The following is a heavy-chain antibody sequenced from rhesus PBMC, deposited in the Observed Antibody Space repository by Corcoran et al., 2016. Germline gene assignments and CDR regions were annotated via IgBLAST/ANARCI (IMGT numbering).Heavy chain of an antibody. V-gene: IGHV3-14*01. J-gene: IGHJ4*01. Sequence: EVQLVESGGGLAKPGESLRLSCAPSGFTFSSYWLHWVRQAPGKGLEWNSGISSGDEHTFYADSVRNRFTIFRENAKKTLYLQMNGLRGEDTAVYFCTRTAQGPPDYWGRGVLVTVSS. CDR1: GFTFSSYW. CDR2: ISSGDEHT. CDR3: TRTAQGPPDY.